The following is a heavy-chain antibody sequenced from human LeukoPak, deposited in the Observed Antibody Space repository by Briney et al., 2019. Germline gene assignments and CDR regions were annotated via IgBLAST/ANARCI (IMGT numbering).Heavy chain of an antibody. CDR3: ARESSTHKVGATVEPDAFDI. CDR1: GFTVSSNY. V-gene: IGHV3-66*01. CDR2: IYSGGST. J-gene: IGHJ3*02. D-gene: IGHD1-26*01. Sequence: GGSLRLSCAASGFTVSSNYMSWVRQAPGKGLEWVSVIYSGGSTYYADSVKGRFTISRDNSKNTLYLQMNSLRAEDTAVYYCARESSTHKVGATVEPDAFDIWGQGTMVTVSS.